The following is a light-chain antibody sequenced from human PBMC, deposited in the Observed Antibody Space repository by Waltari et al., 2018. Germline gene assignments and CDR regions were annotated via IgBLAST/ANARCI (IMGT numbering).Light chain of an antibody. CDR2: AAS. J-gene: IGKJ3*01. CDR3: QQYYSPYCT. V-gene: IGKV1-8*01. CDR1: QGISSY. Sequence: AIRMTQSPSSFSASTGDRVTITCRASQGISSYLAWYQQKQGKAPKLLIYAASTLQSGVPSRFSGSGSGTDFTLTISCLQSEDFATYYCQQYYSPYCTFGPGTKVDIK.